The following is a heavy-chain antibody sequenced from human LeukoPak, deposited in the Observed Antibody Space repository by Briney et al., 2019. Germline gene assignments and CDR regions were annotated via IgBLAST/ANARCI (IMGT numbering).Heavy chain of an antibody. V-gene: IGHV3-30*04. CDR2: ISYDGSNK. D-gene: IGHD3-22*01. CDR3: AKSWNYYDSSGDDALDI. CDR1: GFTFSSDA. J-gene: IGHJ3*02. Sequence: GGSLRLSCAASGFTFSSDAMHWVRQAPGKGLEWVAAISYDGSNKNYADSVKGRFTISRDNSKNTLYLQMNSLRVEDTAVYYCAKSWNYYDSSGDDALDIWGQGTMVTVSS.